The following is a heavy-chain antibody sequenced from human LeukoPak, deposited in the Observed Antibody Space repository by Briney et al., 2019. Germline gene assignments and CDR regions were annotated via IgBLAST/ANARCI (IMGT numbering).Heavy chain of an antibody. CDR1: GGSISSGGYY. Sequence: SETLSLTCTVSGGSISSGGYYWSWIRQHPGKGLEWIGYIYYSGSTYYNPSLKSRVTISVDTSKNQFSLKLSSVTAADTAVYYCARWVGYSGYDPANWFDPWGQGTLVTVSS. CDR3: ARWVGYSGYDPANWFDP. J-gene: IGHJ5*02. V-gene: IGHV4-31*03. D-gene: IGHD5-12*01. CDR2: IYYSGST.